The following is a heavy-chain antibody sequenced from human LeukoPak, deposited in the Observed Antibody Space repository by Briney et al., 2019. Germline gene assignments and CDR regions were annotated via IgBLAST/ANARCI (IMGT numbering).Heavy chain of an antibody. Sequence: PSETLSLTCTVSGGSIRNYIWSWIRRPPGKGLEWMGFIYYSGSTNYNPSLKSRVTISVDTSKNQLSLSLGSVTAADTAVYYCTRGEYTSSPYHFGMDVWGQGTTVTVSS. CDR2: IYYSGST. CDR1: GGSIRNYI. D-gene: IGHD2-2*01. J-gene: IGHJ6*02. CDR3: TRGEYTSSPYHFGMDV. V-gene: IGHV4-59*12.